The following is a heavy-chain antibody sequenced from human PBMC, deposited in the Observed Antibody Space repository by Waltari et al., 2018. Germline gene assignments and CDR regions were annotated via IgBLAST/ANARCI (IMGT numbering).Heavy chain of an antibody. D-gene: IGHD6-13*01. J-gene: IGHJ5*02. CDR1: GLTFSSYG. Sequence: QVQLVESGGGVVQPGRSLRPSCAASGLTFSSYGMHWVRQAPGEWLEWVAVIWYDGSNKNYADSVKGRFTISRDNSKNTLYLQMNSLRAEDTAVYYCARDLAAAGTRDWFDPWGQGTLVTVSS. V-gene: IGHV3-33*01. CDR2: IWYDGSNK. CDR3: ARDLAAAGTRDWFDP.